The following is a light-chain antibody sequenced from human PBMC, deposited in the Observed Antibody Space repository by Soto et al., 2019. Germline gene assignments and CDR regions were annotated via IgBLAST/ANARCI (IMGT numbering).Light chain of an antibody. J-gene: IGKJ1*01. Sequence: EIVLTQSPGTLSLSPGERATLSCRASQSVSSSYLAWYQQKPGQAPRLLIYGASSRATGIPDRFSGSGSGTVFTLTISRLEPEDVAVYYCQQYGSSPPWTFGQGTKVEIK. CDR2: GAS. CDR1: QSVSSSY. V-gene: IGKV3-20*01. CDR3: QQYGSSPPWT.